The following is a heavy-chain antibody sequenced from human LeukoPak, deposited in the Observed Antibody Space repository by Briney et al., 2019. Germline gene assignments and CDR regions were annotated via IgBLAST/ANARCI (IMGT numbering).Heavy chain of an antibody. D-gene: IGHD6-13*01. CDR2: IRGSEDLP. CDR3: AKGRSSWTYDAFDI. Sequence: GGSLRLSCAASVFTFSSYAMSWVRQAPGKGLEWISVIRGSEDLPYYADSVRGRFTISRDNSKNTLYLQTNSLRAEDTAVYYCAKGRSSWTYDAFDIWGQGTMVTVSS. CDR1: VFTFSSYA. J-gene: IGHJ3*02. V-gene: IGHV3-23*01.